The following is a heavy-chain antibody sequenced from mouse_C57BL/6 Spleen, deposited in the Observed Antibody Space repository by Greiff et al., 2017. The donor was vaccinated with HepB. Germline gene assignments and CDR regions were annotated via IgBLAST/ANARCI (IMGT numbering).Heavy chain of an antibody. J-gene: IGHJ2*01. Sequence: VQLQQSGAELVKPGASVKISCKASGYAFSRYWMNWVKQRPGKGLEWIGQIYPGDGDTNYNGKFKGKATLTADKSSSTAYMQLSSLTSEDSAVYFCARGGYYFDYWGQGTTLTVSS. CDR3: ARGGYYFDY. V-gene: IGHV1-80*01. CDR2: IYPGDGDT. CDR1: GYAFSRYW.